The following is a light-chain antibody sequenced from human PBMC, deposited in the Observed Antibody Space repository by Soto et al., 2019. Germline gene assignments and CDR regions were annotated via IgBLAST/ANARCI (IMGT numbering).Light chain of an antibody. V-gene: IGKV2-24*01. CDR1: QSLVHSDGNTY. CDR2: KVS. J-gene: IGKJ2*01. Sequence: DIVLTQTPLSSPVTLGQPASISCRSSQSLVHSDGNTYLSWFHQRQGQPPRLLIDKVSNRFSGVPDRFSGSGAETDFTLKISRVEAEDVGIYFCMQATQYRPYTCGQGTKLEIK. CDR3: MQATQYRPYT.